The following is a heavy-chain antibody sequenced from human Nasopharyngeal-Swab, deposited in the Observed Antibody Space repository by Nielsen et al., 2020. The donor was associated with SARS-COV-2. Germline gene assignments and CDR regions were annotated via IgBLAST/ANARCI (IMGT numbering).Heavy chain of an antibody. CDR3: AKDDPGFTPDYSNYGV. V-gene: IGHV3-23*01. D-gene: IGHD4-11*01. Sequence: GGSLRLSCAASGFTFSSYSMNWVRQAPGKGLEWVSAISGSGGSTHYADSVKGRFTISRDNSKNTLYLQMNSLRAEDTAVYYCAKDDPGFTPDYSNYGVWGQGTLVTVSS. CDR1: GFTFSSYS. J-gene: IGHJ4*02. CDR2: ISGSGGST.